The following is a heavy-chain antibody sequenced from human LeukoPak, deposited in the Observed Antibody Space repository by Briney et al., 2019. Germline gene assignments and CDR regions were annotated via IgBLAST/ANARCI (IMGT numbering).Heavy chain of an antibody. J-gene: IGHJ4*02. V-gene: IGHV1-18*01. CDR1: GYTFINYG. CDR3: ARGAPYTNHLRIDY. CDR2: ISAENGNT. Sequence: ASVKVSCKASGYTFINYGISWVRQAPGQGLEWMGWISAENGNTVYVENLQGRVTMTTDTSTSTAYMELRSLRSDDTAVYYCARGAPYTNHLRIDYWGQGTLVTVSS.